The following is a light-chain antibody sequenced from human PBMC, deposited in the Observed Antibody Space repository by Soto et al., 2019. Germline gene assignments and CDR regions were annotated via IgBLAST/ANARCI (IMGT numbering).Light chain of an antibody. CDR2: SVS. Sequence: IILTQSPATLSASPGARATLSCMASHSVSSNLAWYQQKPGQAPRLLIYSVSSRASGIPDRFSGSGSGTDFTLTISRVEAEDFAVYYCKQCRGSPRTFGGGTKVDIK. CDR3: KQCRGSPRT. J-gene: IGKJ4*02. CDR1: HSVSSN. V-gene: IGKV3D-15*02.